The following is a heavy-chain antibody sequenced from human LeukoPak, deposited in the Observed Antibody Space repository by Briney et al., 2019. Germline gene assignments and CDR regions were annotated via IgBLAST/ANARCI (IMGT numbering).Heavy chain of an antibody. D-gene: IGHD3-22*01. CDR2: ISGSGGST. J-gene: IGHJ6*03. CDR3: ARDSLASANYDSSGYYLYYYYMDV. Sequence: GGTLRLSCAASGFTFSSYGMSWVRQAPGKGLEWVSAISGSGGSTYYADSVKGRFTISRDNAKNSLYLQMNSLRAEDTAVYYCARDSLASANYDSSGYYLYYYYMDVWGKGTTVTVSS. V-gene: IGHV3-23*01. CDR1: GFTFSSYG.